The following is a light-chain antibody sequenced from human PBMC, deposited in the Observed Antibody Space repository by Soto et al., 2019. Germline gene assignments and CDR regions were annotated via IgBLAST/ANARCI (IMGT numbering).Light chain of an antibody. J-gene: IGLJ3*02. CDR1: SSDVGGYNY. CDR3: CSYAGSYTWV. CDR2: DVS. Sequence: QSALTQPRSVSGSPGQSVTISCTGTSSDVGGYNYVSWYQHHPVKAPKLMIYDVSQRPSGVPDRFSGSKSGNTASLTISGIQAEDEADYYCCSYAGSYTWVFGGGTKLTVL. V-gene: IGLV2-11*01.